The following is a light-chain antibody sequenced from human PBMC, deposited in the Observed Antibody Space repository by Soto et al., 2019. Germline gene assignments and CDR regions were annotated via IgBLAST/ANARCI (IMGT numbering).Light chain of an antibody. CDR3: QQYDNLPPIFT. V-gene: IGKV1-33*01. CDR1: QDISNY. J-gene: IGKJ3*01. CDR2: DAS. Sequence: DLQMTQSPSSLSASVGDRVTITCQASQDISNYLNWYQQKPGKAPKLLIYDASNLETGVPSRFSGSGSGTAFTFTISSLQHEDIATYYCQQYDNLPPIFTFGPRTKVDIK.